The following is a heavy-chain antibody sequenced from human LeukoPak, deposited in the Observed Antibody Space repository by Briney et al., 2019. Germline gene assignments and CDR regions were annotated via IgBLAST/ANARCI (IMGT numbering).Heavy chain of an antibody. D-gene: IGHD6-13*01. CDR2: IHYSGRT. V-gene: IGHV4-39*07. CDR3: TRCPGLAAAVDY. Sequence: PSETLSLTCTVSGGSISSSTYYWGWIRQPPGKGLEWIGSIHYSGRTYYNPSLKSRVTISADTSKNQFSLKLSSVTAADTAVYYCTRCPGLAAAVDYWGQGALVTVSS. J-gene: IGHJ4*02. CDR1: GGSISSSTYY.